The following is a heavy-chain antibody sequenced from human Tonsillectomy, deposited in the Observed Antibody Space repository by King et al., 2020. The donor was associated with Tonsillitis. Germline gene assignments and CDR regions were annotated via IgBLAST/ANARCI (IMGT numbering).Heavy chain of an antibody. V-gene: IGHV4-59*01. Sequence: QLQESGPGLVKPSETLSLTCSVSGGSISGYYVNWIRQAPGRGLEWIAYIYYSGTPYYNPSLKSRVTISVDMSKKQFSLKLTSVTAADTAVYYCARVGPTASHSFDIWGQGTMVTVSS. CDR2: IYYSGTP. CDR3: ARVGPTASHSFDI. CDR1: GGSISGYY. J-gene: IGHJ3*02. D-gene: IGHD5-18*01.